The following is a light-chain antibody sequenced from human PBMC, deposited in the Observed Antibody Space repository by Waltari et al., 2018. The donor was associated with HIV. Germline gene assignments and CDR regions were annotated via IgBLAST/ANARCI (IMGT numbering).Light chain of an antibody. CDR2: GHN. J-gene: IGLJ1*01. CDR1: SSNIGAGYD. CDR3: QSYDSSLSGYV. V-gene: IGLV1-40*01. Sequence: QSVLTQPPSVSGAPGQRVTISCTGSSSNIGAGYDVHWYQQLPGTAPKLLIYGHNNRPSGVPDRFSGSNSGTSASLAVTGLQAEDEADYYCQSYDSSLSGYVFGTGTKVTVL.